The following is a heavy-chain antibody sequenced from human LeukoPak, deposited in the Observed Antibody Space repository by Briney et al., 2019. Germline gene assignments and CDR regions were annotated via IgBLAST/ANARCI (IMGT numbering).Heavy chain of an antibody. CDR2: INHSGST. V-gene: IGHV4-34*01. CDR3: ARGSAMVRGVRRWFDP. J-gene: IGHJ5*02. D-gene: IGHD3-10*01. CDR1: GGSISSYY. Sequence: KSSETLSLTCTVSGGSISSYYWSWIRQPPGKGLEWIGEINHSGSTNYNPSLKSRVTISVDTSKNQFSLKLSSVTAADTAVYYCARGSAMVRGVRRWFDPWGQGTLVTVSS.